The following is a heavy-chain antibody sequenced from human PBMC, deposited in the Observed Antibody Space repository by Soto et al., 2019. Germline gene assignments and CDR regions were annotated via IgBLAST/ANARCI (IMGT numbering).Heavy chain of an antibody. D-gene: IGHD1-26*01. CDR2: ISASGDST. CDR1: GFTFSNYA. V-gene: IGHV3-23*01. J-gene: IGHJ4*02. Sequence: GGSLRLSCAASGFTFSNYAMSWVRQAPGKGLEWVSGISASGDSTNYADSVKGRFTISRDNSKNALYLQMNSLRAEDTAVFYCAKDTLRYYSFDYWGQGTLVTVSS. CDR3: AKDTLRYYSFDY.